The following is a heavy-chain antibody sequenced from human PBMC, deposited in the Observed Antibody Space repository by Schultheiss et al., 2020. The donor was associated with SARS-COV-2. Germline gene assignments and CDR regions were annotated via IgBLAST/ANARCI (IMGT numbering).Heavy chain of an antibody. J-gene: IGHJ4*02. D-gene: IGHD3-3*01. V-gene: IGHV5-51*01. CDR3: ARHDGRSYYDFWSGYSPGVRGFGDPDY. Sequence: GGSLRLSCKASGYSFTNYWVGWVRQMPGKGLEWMAFIHPGNSDTRFSPSFEGQVTISVDKSISTAYLQWSSLKASDTAMYYCARHDGRSYYDFWSGYSPGVRGFGDPDYWGQGTLVTVSS. CDR2: IHPGNSDT. CDR1: GYSFTNYW.